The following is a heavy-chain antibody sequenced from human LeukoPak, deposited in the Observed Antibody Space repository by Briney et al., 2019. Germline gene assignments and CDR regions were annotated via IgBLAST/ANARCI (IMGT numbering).Heavy chain of an antibody. D-gene: IGHD7-27*01. Sequence: GGSLRLSCAASGFTFSSYDMHWVRQATGNGLEWVSAIGTAGDTYYPGSVKGRFTISRENAKNSLYLQMNSLRAEDTAVYYCARDSWGSGGFDYWGQGTLVTVSS. J-gene: IGHJ4*02. CDR1: GFTFSSYD. V-gene: IGHV3-13*01. CDR2: IGTAGDT. CDR3: ARDSWGSGGFDY.